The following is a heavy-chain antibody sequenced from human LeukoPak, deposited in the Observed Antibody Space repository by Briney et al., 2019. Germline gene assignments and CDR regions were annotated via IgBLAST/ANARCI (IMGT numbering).Heavy chain of an antibody. CDR3: AKVLCSGPACSSHNFDH. D-gene: IGHD2-15*01. CDR1: GFTFSSYG. CDR2: ISSDGINK. V-gene: IGHV3-30*18. Sequence: AGGSLRLSCAASGFTFSSYGMHWVRQSPGRGLEWVAVISSDGINKNYADSVKGRFTISRDNSEKTLYLQMNSLRPEDTAVYYCAKVLCSGPACSSHNFDHWGQGALVAVSS. J-gene: IGHJ5*02.